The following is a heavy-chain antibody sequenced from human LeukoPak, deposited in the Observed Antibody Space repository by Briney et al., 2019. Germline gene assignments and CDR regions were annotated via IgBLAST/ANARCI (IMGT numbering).Heavy chain of an antibody. V-gene: IGHV3-53*01. Sequence: GGSLRLSCAASGFTVSSNYMSWVRQAPGKGLEWVSVIYSGDSTYYADSVKGRFTISRDNSKNTLYLQMNSLRAEDTAVYYCARVLWNGDYPRFDYWGQGTLVTVSS. CDR1: GFTVSSNY. CDR3: ARVLWNGDYPRFDY. CDR2: IYSGDST. D-gene: IGHD4-17*01. J-gene: IGHJ4*02.